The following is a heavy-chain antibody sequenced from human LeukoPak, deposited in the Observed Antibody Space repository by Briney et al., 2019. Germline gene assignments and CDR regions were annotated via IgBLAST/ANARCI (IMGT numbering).Heavy chain of an antibody. V-gene: IGHV3-30*01. D-gene: IGHD3-10*01. Sequence: GGSLRLSCAASAFTFSSYTIHWVRQAPGKGLEWVAVISYDGSNKYYADSVKGRFTISRDNSKNTLYLQMNSLRAEDTAVYYCSRDANSMVRGLIISSYFDYWGQGTLVTVSS. CDR1: AFTFSSYT. J-gene: IGHJ4*02. CDR2: ISYDGSNK. CDR3: SRDANSMVRGLIISSYFDY.